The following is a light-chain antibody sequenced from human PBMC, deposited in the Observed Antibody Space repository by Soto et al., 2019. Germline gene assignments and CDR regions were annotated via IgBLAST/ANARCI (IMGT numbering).Light chain of an antibody. J-gene: IGKJ4*01. CDR2: GTS. CDR1: QSVSSKY. V-gene: IGKV3D-20*02. CDR3: QQRSNWPPLT. Sequence: EIVLTQSPGTLSLSPGERATLSCRASQSVSSKYLAWYQQKPGQAPRVLIYGTSIRASGVPERFSGGGSGTDFTLTISSLEPEDFAVYYCQQRSNWPPLTFGGGTKVEIK.